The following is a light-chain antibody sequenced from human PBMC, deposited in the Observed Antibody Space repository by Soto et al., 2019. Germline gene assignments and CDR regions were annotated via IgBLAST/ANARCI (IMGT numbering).Light chain of an antibody. Sequence: QSVLTQSPSVSGAPGHRFTISFTGSISNIGADYDVHCYQRLPVTAPKLLIYFNNNRPSGVPDRCSGSKSGTSSSLAITGLQAEDEADYYCQSYDSSMSNYVFGTGTKVTVL. J-gene: IGLJ1*01. CDR3: QSYDSSMSNYV. CDR1: ISNIGADYD. CDR2: FNN. V-gene: IGLV1-40*01.